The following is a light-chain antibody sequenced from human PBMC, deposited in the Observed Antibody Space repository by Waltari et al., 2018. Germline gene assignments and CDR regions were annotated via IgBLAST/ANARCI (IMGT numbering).Light chain of an antibody. Sequence: IEVTQSPSSLSASVGDTVTITCRARQGSSSYLPWYQQKPGKAPKLLIYAASTLQSGVSSTFNGTESGTDVALTSSSLRPEGFATYDCPRLNSYPLTLGGGTQVEIK. CDR1: QGSSSY. CDR2: AAS. CDR3: PRLNSYPLT. J-gene: IGKJ4*02. V-gene: IGKV1-9*01.